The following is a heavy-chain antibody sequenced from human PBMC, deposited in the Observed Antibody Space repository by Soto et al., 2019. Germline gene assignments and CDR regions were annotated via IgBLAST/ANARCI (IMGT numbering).Heavy chain of an antibody. D-gene: IGHD6-13*01. CDR1: GGSISSGDYY. CDR2: IYYSGST. Sequence: PSETLSLTCTVSGGSISSGDYYWSWIRQPPGKGLEWIGYIYYSGSTYYNQSLNSRVTISVDTSKNQFSLKLSSVTAANTAVHYWARGAAAAGTGACDYLGQGTLVTV. CDR3: ARGAAAAGTGACDY. J-gene: IGHJ4*02. V-gene: IGHV4-30-4*01.